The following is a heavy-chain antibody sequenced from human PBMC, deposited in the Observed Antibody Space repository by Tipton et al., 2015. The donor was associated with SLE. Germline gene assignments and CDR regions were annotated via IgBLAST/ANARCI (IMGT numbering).Heavy chain of an antibody. D-gene: IGHD1-26*01. V-gene: IGHV4-39*07. CDR1: GGSISSSSYY. J-gene: IGHJ6*02. CDR2: IYYSGST. CDR3: AREAGSSYLYYYGMDV. Sequence: TLSLTCTVSGGSISSSSYYWGWIRQPPGKGLEWIGTIYYSGSTYYNPSLKSRVTISVDTSKNQFSLKLSSVTAADTAVYYCAREAGSSYLYYYGMDVWGQGTTVTVSS.